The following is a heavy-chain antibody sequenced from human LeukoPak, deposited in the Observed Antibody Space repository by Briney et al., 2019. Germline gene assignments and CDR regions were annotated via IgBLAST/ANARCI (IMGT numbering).Heavy chain of an antibody. CDR1: VYPFTSYA. CDR3: TRGRVATPNWFDP. CDR2: MNPNSANT. J-gene: IGHJ5*02. Sequence: GASVKVSCKASVYPFTSYAINWVRQAHGQGLEWMGWMNPNSANTGYAQQFQGRLTMTRNASISTAYMDLSSLRSEDTALYYCTRGRVATPNWFDPWGQGTLVTVSS. V-gene: IGHV1-8*01. D-gene: IGHD2-15*01.